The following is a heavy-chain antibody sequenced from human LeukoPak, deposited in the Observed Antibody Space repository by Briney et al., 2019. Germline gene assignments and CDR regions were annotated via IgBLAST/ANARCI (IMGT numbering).Heavy chain of an antibody. D-gene: IGHD4-11*01. V-gene: IGHV3-9*01. CDR1: GFTFDDYA. CDR3: ARQMWVSNLRRWDY. J-gene: IGHJ4*02. Sequence: GGSLRLSCAASGFTFDDYAMHWVRQAPGKGLEWVSGISWNSGSIGYADSVKGRFTISRDNAKNSLYLQMNSLRAEDTAVYYCARQMWVSNLRRWDYWGQGTLVTVSS. CDR2: ISWNSGSI.